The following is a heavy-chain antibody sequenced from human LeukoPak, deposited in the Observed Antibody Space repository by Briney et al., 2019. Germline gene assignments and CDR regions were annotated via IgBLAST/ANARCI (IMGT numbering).Heavy chain of an antibody. V-gene: IGHV4-30-2*01. J-gene: IGHJ6*02. CDR3: VGEYYGSGIGAGYYGMDV. D-gene: IGHD3-10*01. CDR2: IYHSGST. CDR1: GGSISRGGYS. Sequence: PSETLSLTCAVSGGSISRGGYSWSWIRQPPGKGLEWIGYIYHSGSTYYNPSLKSRVTISVDRSKNQFSLKLSSVTAADTAVYYCVGEYYGSGIGAGYYGMDVWGQGTTVTVSS.